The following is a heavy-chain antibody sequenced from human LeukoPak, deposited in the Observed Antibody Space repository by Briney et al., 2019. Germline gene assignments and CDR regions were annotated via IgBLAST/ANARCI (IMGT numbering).Heavy chain of an antibody. CDR3: ARASRKDCGGDCYKAAFDI. CDR1: GGTFSSYA. V-gene: IGHV1-69*05. D-gene: IGHD2-21*01. J-gene: IGHJ3*02. Sequence: ASVKVSCKASGGTFSSYAISWVRQAPGQGLEWMGGIIPIFGTANYAQKFQGRVTITTDESTSTAYMELSSLRSEDTAVYYCARASRKDCGGDCYKAAFDIWGQGTKVTVSS. CDR2: IIPIFGTA.